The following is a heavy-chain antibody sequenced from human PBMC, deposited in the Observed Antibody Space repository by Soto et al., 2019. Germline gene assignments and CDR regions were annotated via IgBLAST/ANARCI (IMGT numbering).Heavy chain of an antibody. J-gene: IGHJ3*02. CDR3: ARGPGLLLWFEDAFDI. CDR1: GFTFSDYY. Sequence: GGSLRLSCAASGFTFSDYYMSWIRQAPGKGLEWVSYISSSGSTIYYADSVKGRFTISRDNAKNSLYLQMNSLRAEETAVYYCARGPGLLLWFEDAFDIWGQGTMVTVSS. CDR2: ISSSGSTI. V-gene: IGHV3-11*01. D-gene: IGHD3-10*01.